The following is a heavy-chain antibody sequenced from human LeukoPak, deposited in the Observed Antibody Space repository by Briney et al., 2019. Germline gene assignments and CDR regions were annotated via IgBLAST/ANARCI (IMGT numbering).Heavy chain of an antibody. D-gene: IGHD3-22*01. CDR2: IYYSGST. V-gene: IGHV4-59*12. Sequence: SETLSLTCTVSGGSISSYYWSWIRQPPGKGLEWIGYIYYSGSTNYNPSLKSRVTISVDTSKNQFSLKLSSVTAADTAVYYCARGHYYDSSGYYSPRYNWFDPWGQGTLVTVSS. CDR1: GGSISSYY. J-gene: IGHJ5*02. CDR3: ARGHYYDSSGYYSPRYNWFDP.